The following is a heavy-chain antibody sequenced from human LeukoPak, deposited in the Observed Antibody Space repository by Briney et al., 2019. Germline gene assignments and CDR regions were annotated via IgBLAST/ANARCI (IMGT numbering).Heavy chain of an antibody. V-gene: IGHV4-34*01. Sequence: SETLSLTCAVYGGSFSGYYWSEIRQHPGKGLEWIGEINHSGSTNYNPSLKSRVTISVDTSKNQFSLKLGSVTAADTAVYYCARGVVVVAVWFDPWGQGTLVTVSS. D-gene: IGHD2-15*01. CDR3: ARGVVVVAVWFDP. CDR1: GGSFSGYY. CDR2: INHSGST. J-gene: IGHJ5*02.